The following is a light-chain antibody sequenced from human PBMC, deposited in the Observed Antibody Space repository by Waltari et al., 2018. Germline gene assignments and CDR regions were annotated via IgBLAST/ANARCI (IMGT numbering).Light chain of an antibody. Sequence: SYVLTQPPSVSVAPGQTARITCGGYNIGSKSVHWFQQRPGQAPVLFVYDGTDRPSGVPGRFSGSNSGNTATLTISRVEAGDEADYYCQVWDTGSDHYVFGSGTKVTVL. J-gene: IGLJ1*01. CDR2: DGT. CDR1: NIGSKS. CDR3: QVWDTGSDHYV. V-gene: IGLV3-21*02.